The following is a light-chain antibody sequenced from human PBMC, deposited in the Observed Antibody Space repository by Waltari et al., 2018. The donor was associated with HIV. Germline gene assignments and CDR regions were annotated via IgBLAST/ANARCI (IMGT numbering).Light chain of an antibody. V-gene: IGLV1-47*01. CDR1: SSHIGNPH. CDR2: RNN. J-gene: IGLJ3*02. CDR3: TTWDDSLSGWV. Sequence: QSVLTQPPSASGTPGQRVTLSCSGSSSHIGNPHVTWYQKLPGTAPKLLIYRNNQWPSGVPDRFSGSKSGTSASLAISGLRSEDEADYYCTTWDDSLSGWVFGGGTKLTVL.